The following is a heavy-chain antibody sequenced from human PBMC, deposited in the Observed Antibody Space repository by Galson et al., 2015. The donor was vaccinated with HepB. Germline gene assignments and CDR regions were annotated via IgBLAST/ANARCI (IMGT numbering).Heavy chain of an antibody. D-gene: IGHD6-13*01. CDR3: AKGRGAAGKIF. CDR2: ISGSGGST. J-gene: IGHJ4*02. V-gene: IGHV3-23*01. Sequence: SLRLSCAASGFTFSSYWMSWVRQAPGKGLEWVSAISGSGGSTYYADSVKGRFTISRDNSKNTLYLQMNSLRAEDTAVYYCAKGRGAAGKIFWGQGTLVTVSS. CDR1: GFTFSSYW.